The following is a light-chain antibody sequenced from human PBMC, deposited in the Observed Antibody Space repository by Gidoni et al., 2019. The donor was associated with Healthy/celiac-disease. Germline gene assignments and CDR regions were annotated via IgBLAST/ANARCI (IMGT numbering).Light chain of an antibody. CDR1: HSLLHSDGETY. CDR3: MQSIQLPSRIT. CDR2: EVS. J-gene: IGKJ4*01. V-gene: IGKV2D-29*01. Sequence: DIVMTQTPRSLSVTPGQPASISCKSSHSLLHSDGETYLYVYLQKPDQPPQLLIYEVSNRFSWLPDRFSGSGSGTDFTPKSSRVEAEDVGVYYCMQSIQLPSRITFGGGTKVEIK.